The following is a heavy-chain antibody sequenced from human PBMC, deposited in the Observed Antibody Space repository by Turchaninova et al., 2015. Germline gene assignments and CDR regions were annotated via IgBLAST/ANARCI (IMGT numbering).Heavy chain of an antibody. J-gene: IGHJ3*02. CDR2: FNSGGSIT. D-gene: IGHD6-6*01. V-gene: IGHV3-74*01. CDR1: GFTFSNYW. CDR3: ERSNEYSSSSYAFDI. Sequence: EVQLVESGGGLVQPGGSLRLSCAASGFTFSNYWMHWVRQAPGRGLVWVSRFNSGGSITSYADSVKGQLTNTGDNAKNTLYLQRNSLRAEDTAVYYCERSNEYSSSSYAFDIWGQGTMVTVSS.